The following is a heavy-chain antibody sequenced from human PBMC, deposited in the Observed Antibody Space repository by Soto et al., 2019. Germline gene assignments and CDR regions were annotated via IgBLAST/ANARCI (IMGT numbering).Heavy chain of an antibody. CDR2: ISYDGSNK. CDR3: AKEGIQLWLDY. Sequence: QVQLVESGGGVVQPGRSLRLSCAASGFTFSSYGMHWVRQAPGKGLEWVAGISYDGSNKYYADSVKGRFTISRDNSKNTLYLQMNSLRAEDTAVYYCAKEGIQLWLDYWGQGTLVTVSS. J-gene: IGHJ4*02. V-gene: IGHV3-30*18. CDR1: GFTFSSYG. D-gene: IGHD5-18*01.